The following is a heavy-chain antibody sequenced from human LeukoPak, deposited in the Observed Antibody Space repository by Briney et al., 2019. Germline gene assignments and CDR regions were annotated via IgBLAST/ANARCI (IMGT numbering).Heavy chain of an antibody. CDR1: GFSLSTGGLS. V-gene: IGHV2-5*02. CDR3: AYRQSAAVDRWFDT. Sequence: SGPALVKPTQTLTLTCTFSGFSLSTGGLSVGWIRQPPGKALEWLALIFWDGDKRYNPSLKTRLTISKDTSKNQVFLTVTDMDPLDTATYFCAYRQSAAVDRWFDTWGQGTLVTVSS. CDR2: IFWDGDK. D-gene: IGHD6-13*01. J-gene: IGHJ5*02.